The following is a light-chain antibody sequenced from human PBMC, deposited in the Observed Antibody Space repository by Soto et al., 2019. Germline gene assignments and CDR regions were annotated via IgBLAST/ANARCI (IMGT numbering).Light chain of an antibody. CDR1: RRVSSSY. Sequence: IVLTQSPDTLSLSPGERATLYCRASRRVSSSYLAWYQQKPGRAPRLLISGASNRATDIPDRFSGSESGTDFTLTISRLEPEDFAVYYCQHYGSSPPYTFGQGTKVEI. J-gene: IGKJ2*01. CDR3: QHYGSSPPYT. CDR2: GAS. V-gene: IGKV3-20*01.